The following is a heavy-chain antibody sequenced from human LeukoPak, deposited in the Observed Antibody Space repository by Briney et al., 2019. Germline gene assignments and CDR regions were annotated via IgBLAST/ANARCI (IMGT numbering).Heavy chain of an antibody. V-gene: IGHV1-69*02. Sequence: SVKVSCKASGGTFSSYTISWVRQAPGQGLEWMGRIIPILGIANYAQKFQGRVTITADKSTSTAYMELSSLRSEDTAVYYCACSTYYDFWSGYYFYPWGLGTLVTVSS. D-gene: IGHD3-3*01. CDR3: ACSTYYDFWSGYYFYP. CDR2: IIPILGIA. CDR1: GGTFSSYT. J-gene: IGHJ5*02.